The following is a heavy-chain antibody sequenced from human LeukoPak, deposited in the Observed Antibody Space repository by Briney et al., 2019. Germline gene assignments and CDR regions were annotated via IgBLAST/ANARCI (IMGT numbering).Heavy chain of an antibody. CDR1: GFTFSSYA. Sequence: PGGSLRLSCAASGFTFSSYAMSWVRQAPGKGLEWVSAISGSGGSTYYADSVKGRFTISRDNSKNTLHLQMNSLRAEDTAVYYCASGGSGYSSSWDYFDYWGQGTLVTVSS. D-gene: IGHD6-13*01. J-gene: IGHJ4*02. CDR3: ASGGSGYSSSWDYFDY. CDR2: ISGSGGST. V-gene: IGHV3-23*01.